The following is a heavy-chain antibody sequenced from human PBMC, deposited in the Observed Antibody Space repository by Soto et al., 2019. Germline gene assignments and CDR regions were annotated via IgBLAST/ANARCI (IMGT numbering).Heavy chain of an antibody. CDR2: ISGSGGST. D-gene: IGHD5-12*01. V-gene: IGHV3-23*01. CDR1: GFTFSSYA. Sequence: GGSLRLSCAASGFTFSSYAMSWVRQAPGKGLEWVSAISGSGGSTYYADSVKGRFTISRDNSKNTLYLQMNSLRAEDTAVYYYANMGGATTEFDYWGQGTLVTVSS. J-gene: IGHJ4*02. CDR3: ANMGGATTEFDY.